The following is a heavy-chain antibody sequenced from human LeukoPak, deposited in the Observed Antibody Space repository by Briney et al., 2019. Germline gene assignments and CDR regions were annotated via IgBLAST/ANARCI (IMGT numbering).Heavy chain of an antibody. CDR2: ISSSSDTI. CDR1: GFTFSTFN. D-gene: IGHD1-26*01. CDR3: ARDKPYSGSSYDFDF. J-gene: IGHJ4*02. V-gene: IGHV3-48*01. Sequence: GGSLRLSCAASGFTFSTFNMNWVRQAPGKGLEWVSSISSSSDTIYYADSVKGRFTISRDNDKNSLNLQMSSLRAEDTAVYYCARDKPYSGSSYDFDFWGQGTLVTVSS.